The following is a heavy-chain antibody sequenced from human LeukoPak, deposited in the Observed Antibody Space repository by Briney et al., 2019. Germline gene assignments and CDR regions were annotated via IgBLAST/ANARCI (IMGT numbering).Heavy chain of an antibody. Sequence: SETLSLTCTVSGASMSSGGYYWSWIRQHPGKGLEWIGYIYDSGSTYYNPSLKSRVTISIDTSKNQFSLKLTSVTAADTAVYYCARVVSDAFDIWGQGTMVTVSS. V-gene: IGHV4-31*03. CDR3: ARVVSDAFDI. CDR1: GASMSSGGYY. CDR2: IYDSGST. J-gene: IGHJ3*02.